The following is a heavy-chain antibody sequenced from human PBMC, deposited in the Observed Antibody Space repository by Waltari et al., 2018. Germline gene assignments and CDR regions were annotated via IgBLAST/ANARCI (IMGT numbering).Heavy chain of an antibody. CDR1: GGSISSGGYS. CDR3: ARQYCSSTSCLIDY. V-gene: IGHV4-30-2*01. J-gene: IGHJ4*02. Sequence: QLQLQESGSGLVKPSQTLSLTCAVSGGSISSGGYSWSWIRQPPGKGLEWIGYIYHSGSTYSNPSLKSRVTISVDRSKNQFSLKLSSVTAADTAVYYCARQYCSSTSCLIDYWGQGTLVTVSS. CDR2: IYHSGST. D-gene: IGHD2-2*01.